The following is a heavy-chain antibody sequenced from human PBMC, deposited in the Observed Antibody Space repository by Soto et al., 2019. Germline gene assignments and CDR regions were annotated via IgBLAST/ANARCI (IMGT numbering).Heavy chain of an antibody. CDR3: ASAHYGDYGYGMDV. V-gene: IGHV4-30-2*01. D-gene: IGHD4-17*01. J-gene: IGHJ6*02. CDR2: IYHSGYT. CDR1: GGSISSGGYS. Sequence: PSETLSLTCAVSGGSISSGGYSWSWIRQPPGKGLEWIGYIYHSGYTYSNPSLKSRVTISVDRSKNQFSLKLSSVTAADTAAYYCASAHYGDYGYGMDVWGQGTTVTVSS.